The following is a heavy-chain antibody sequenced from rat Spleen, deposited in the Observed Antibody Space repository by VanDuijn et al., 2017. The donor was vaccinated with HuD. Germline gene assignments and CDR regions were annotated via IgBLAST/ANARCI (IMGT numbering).Heavy chain of an antibody. J-gene: IGHJ1*01. CDR2: ISTGGGNT. D-gene: IGHD1-8*01. CDR1: GFTFSNYD. Sequence: EVQLVESGGGLVQPGRSLKLSCAASGFTFSNYDMAWVRQAPTKGLEWVASISTGGGNTYYRDSVKGRFTISRDNAKSTLYLQMDSLRSEDTATYYCASGGSSYYWYFDFWGPGTMVTVSS. CDR3: ASGGSSYYWYFDF. V-gene: IGHV5S23*01.